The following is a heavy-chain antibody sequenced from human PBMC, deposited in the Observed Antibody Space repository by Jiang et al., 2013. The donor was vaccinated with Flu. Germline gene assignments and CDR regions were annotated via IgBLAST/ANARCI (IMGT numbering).Heavy chain of an antibody. CDR2: IYFTGRT. CDR3: ARDQADYGDNDAFDV. CDR1: GYSISDGGYY. D-gene: IGHD4-17*01. Sequence: GPGLVKPSETLTLSCTVSGYSISDGGYYWTWIRQHPGKGLEWIGNIYFTGRTKYNPSLQSRVVISLDTSRNQFSLKLSSVTAADTAVYYCARDQADYGDNDAFDVWAKGPWSPSL. J-gene: IGHJ3*01. V-gene: IGHV4-31*03.